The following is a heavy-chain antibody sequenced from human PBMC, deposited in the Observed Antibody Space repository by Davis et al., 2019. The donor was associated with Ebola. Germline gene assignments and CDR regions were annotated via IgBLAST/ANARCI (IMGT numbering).Heavy chain of an antibody. V-gene: IGHV4-4*09. D-gene: IGHD5-12*01. CDR1: GGSISTYY. J-gene: IGHJ5*02. CDR3: ARGQDNSGWVNGWFFDP. Sequence: MPGGSLRLSCSVSGGSISTYYWNWIRQPPGKGLEWVGCIQNSGSPIYNPSLTSRVTLSVDRSTNQFSLKLTSVTAADTAVYYCARGQDNSGWVNGWFFDPWGQGTLVTVSS. CDR2: IQNSGSP.